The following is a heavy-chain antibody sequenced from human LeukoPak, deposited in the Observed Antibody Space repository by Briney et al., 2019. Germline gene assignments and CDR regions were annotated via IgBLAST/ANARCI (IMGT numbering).Heavy chain of an antibody. J-gene: IGHJ4*02. V-gene: IGHV1-69*04. CDR2: IIPILGIA. Sequence: SVKVSCKASGGTFSSYTISWVRQAPGQGLEWRGRIIPILGIANYAQKLQGRVTITADKSTSKAYMELSSLRSEDTAVYYCARDIGTVTTVTDYWGQGTLVTVSS. CDR1: GGTFSSYT. D-gene: IGHD4-11*01. CDR3: ARDIGTVTTVTDY.